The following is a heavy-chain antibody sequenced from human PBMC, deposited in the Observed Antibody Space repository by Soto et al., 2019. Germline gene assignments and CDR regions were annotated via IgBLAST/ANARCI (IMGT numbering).Heavy chain of an antibody. CDR3: ARDGDIVVVVAATEGGNWFDP. J-gene: IGHJ5*02. D-gene: IGHD2-15*01. V-gene: IGHV1-18*01. Sequence: QVQLVQSGAEVKKPGASVKVSCKASGYTFTSYGISWVRQAPGQGLEWMGWISAYNGNTNYAQKLQGRVTMTTDTSTSTADMELRSLRSDDTAVYYCARDGDIVVVVAATEGGNWFDPWGQGTLVTVSS. CDR1: GYTFTSYG. CDR2: ISAYNGNT.